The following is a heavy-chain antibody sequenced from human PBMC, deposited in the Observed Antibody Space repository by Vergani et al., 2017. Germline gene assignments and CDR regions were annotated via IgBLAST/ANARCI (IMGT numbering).Heavy chain of an antibody. CDR2: ISSSSSYI. J-gene: IGHJ4*02. D-gene: IGHD5-18*01. CDR3: ARDLGGYSYGCYGY. CDR1: GFTFSSYS. Sequence: EVQLVESGGGLVKPGGSLRLSCAASGFTFSSYSMNWVRQAPGKGLEWVSSISSSSSYIYYADSVKGRFTISRDNAKNSLYLQMNSLRAEDTAVYYWARDLGGYSYGCYGYWGQGTLVTVSS. V-gene: IGHV3-21*01.